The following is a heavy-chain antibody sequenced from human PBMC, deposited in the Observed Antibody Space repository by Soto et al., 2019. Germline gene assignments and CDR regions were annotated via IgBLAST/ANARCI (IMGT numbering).Heavy chain of an antibody. J-gene: IGHJ2*01. V-gene: IGHV3-53*04. D-gene: IGHD7-27*01. Sequence: PGGSLRLSCAASGFTVSSNYMSWVRQAPGKGLEWVSVLYSDSSTYYADSVKGRFTISRHDSKNTLYLQMNSLRAEDTGVYYCARDLSDRNWAYWYFDLWGRGTLVTVSS. CDR2: LYSDSST. CDR1: GFTVSSNY. CDR3: ARDLSDRNWAYWYFDL.